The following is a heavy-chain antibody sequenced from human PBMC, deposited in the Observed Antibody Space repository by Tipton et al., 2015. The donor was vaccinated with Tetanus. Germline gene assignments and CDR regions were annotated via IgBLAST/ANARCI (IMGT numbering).Heavy chain of an antibody. CDR3: AMSSGYYWDYFDY. V-gene: IGHV3-23*01. CDR2: ISGAGASA. CDR1: GFTFSNYP. Sequence: SLRLSCVASGFTFSNYPMHWLRQAPGKGLEWVSAISGAGASAHYADSVRGRFTISRDNSKNTLYLQMNSLRVEDTAVYYCAMSSGYYWDYFDYWGQGALVTVSS. D-gene: IGHD3-22*01. J-gene: IGHJ4*02.